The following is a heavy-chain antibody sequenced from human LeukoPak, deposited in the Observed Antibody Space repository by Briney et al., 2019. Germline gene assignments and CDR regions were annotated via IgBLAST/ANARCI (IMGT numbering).Heavy chain of an antibody. CDR3: AKDLINYYDSGGPLDY. Sequence: GGSLRLSCAASRFTFSSYGIHWVRQAPGKGLEWVAIISYDGSNKYYADSVKGRFTISRDNSKNTLYLQMNSLKPEDTAVYYCAKDLINYYDSGGPLDYWAREPWSPSPQ. CDR1: RFTFSSYG. J-gene: IGHJ4*02. CDR2: ISYDGSNK. V-gene: IGHV3-30*18. D-gene: IGHD3-22*01.